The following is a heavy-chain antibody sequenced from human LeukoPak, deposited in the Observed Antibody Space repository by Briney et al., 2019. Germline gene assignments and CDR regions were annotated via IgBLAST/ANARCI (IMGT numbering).Heavy chain of an antibody. D-gene: IGHD3-3*01. Sequence: PGGSLRLSCAASGFPFSNHYMSWVRQAPGKGLEWVANIKQGGSEKNYVDSVKGRFTISRDNAKNSLYLQMNSLRAEDTAVYYCARESDFWSGYYLDAFDIWGQGTMVTVSS. CDR1: GFPFSNHY. J-gene: IGHJ3*02. CDR2: IKQGGSEK. V-gene: IGHV3-7*01. CDR3: ARESDFWSGYYLDAFDI.